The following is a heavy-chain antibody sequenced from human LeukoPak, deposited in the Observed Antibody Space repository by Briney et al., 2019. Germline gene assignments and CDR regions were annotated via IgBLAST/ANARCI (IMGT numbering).Heavy chain of an antibody. CDR2: IWYDGIHK. J-gene: IGHJ4*02. Sequence: PGGSLRLSCTASGFSFSTYGMHWVRQAPGKGLEWVADIWYDGIHKYYIDSVKGRFTISRDNSKNTLYLQMNSLRAEDTAVYYCARGRGVPGANSGNYFDYWGQGTLVTVSS. V-gene: IGHV3-33*01. CDR3: ARGRGVPGANSGNYFDY. CDR1: GFSFSTYG. D-gene: IGHD2-2*01.